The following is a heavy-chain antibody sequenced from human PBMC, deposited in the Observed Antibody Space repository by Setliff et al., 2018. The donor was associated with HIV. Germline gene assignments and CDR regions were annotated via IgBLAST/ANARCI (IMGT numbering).Heavy chain of an antibody. V-gene: IGHV4-34*01. D-gene: IGHD5-18*01. CDR3: ARHLRSYGAAIGYGMDV. Sequence: SETLSLTCAVYGGSFSGYYWSWIRQPPGKGLEWIGEINHSGSTNYNPSLKSRVTISVDTSKNQFSLKLSSVTAADTAVYYCARHLRSYGAAIGYGMDVWGQGTTVTVSS. CDR1: GGSFSGYY. J-gene: IGHJ6*02. CDR2: INHSGST.